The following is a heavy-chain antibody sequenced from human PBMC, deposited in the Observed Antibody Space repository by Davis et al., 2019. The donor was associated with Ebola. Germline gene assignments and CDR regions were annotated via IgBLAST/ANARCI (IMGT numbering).Heavy chain of an antibody. V-gene: IGHV1-18*04. D-gene: IGHD1-1*01. CDR2: ISAYNGNT. J-gene: IGHJ6*02. Sequence: ASLTVSCKASAYIFTSYGISWVRQAPGQGLEWMGWISAYNGNTNSAQKFQGRVTITADKSTSTAYMELSSLRSEDTAVYYCARGGEYNWNDVGIYYGMDVWGQGTTVTVSS. CDR1: AYIFTSYG. CDR3: ARGGEYNWNDVGIYYGMDV.